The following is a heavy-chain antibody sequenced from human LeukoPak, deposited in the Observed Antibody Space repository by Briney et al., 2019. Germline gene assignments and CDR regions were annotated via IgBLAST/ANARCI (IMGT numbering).Heavy chain of an antibody. CDR3: ARGQYSGSCFDN. CDR1: GGSISSYL. J-gene: IGHJ4*02. Sequence: PSETLSLTCTVSGGSISSYLWSWIRQPPGKGLEWIGYIYYSGSTNYNPSLKSRVTILVDTSKNQFSLNVSSVTAADTAVYYCARGQYSGSCFDNWGQGSLVTVSS. D-gene: IGHD1-26*01. CDR2: IYYSGST. V-gene: IGHV4-59*01.